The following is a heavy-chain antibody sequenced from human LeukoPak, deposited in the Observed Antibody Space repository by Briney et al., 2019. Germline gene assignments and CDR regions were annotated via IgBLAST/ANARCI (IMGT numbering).Heavy chain of an antibody. CDR2: IYISGST. V-gene: IGHV4-4*07. CDR1: GGSISSYY. CDR3: ARALFFAHAFDI. J-gene: IGHJ3*02. Sequence: TSETLSLTCTVSGGSISSYYWSWIRQPAGRGLEWIGRIYISGSTNYNPSLKSRVTMSVDTSKNQFSLKLSSVTAEDTAVYYCARALFFAHAFDIWGQGTMVTVSS.